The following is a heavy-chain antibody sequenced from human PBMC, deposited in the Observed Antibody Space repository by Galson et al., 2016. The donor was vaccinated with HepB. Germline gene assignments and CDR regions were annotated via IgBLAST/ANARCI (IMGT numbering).Heavy chain of an antibody. CDR3: ADYCSGGSCYGGGNWFDP. Sequence: ETLSLTCAVSGGSISSSYWWSWVRQPPGKGLEWIGEIYQSGSTNYNPSLKSRVTISVDKSKNQFSLKLSSVTAADTAVYYCADYCSGGSCYGGGNWFDPWGPGTLVTVSS. J-gene: IGHJ5*02. V-gene: IGHV4-4*02. CDR2: IYQSGST. CDR1: GGSISSSYW. D-gene: IGHD2-15*01.